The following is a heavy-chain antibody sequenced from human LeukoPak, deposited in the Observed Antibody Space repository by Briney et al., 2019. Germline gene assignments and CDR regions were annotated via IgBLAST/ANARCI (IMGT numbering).Heavy chain of an antibody. D-gene: IGHD1-26*01. Sequence: GGSLRLSCAASGFTFSSCSMNWVRQAPGKGLEWVSSISSSSSYIYYADSVKGRFTISRDNAKNSLYLQMNNLRAEDTAVYYCARGHTGRYGAFDIWGQGTMVTVSS. J-gene: IGHJ3*02. CDR3: ARGHTGRYGAFDI. CDR2: ISSSSSYI. CDR1: GFTFSSCS. V-gene: IGHV3-21*01.